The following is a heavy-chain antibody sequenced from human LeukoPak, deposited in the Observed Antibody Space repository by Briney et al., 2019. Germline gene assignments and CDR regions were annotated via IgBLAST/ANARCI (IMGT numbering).Heavy chain of an antibody. CDR3: ARDGGYSSSWYDY. V-gene: IGHV1-69*05. Sequence: SVKVSCKASGGTFSSYAISWVRQAPGQGLEWMGGIIPIFGTANYAQKFQGRVTITTDESTSTAYMELSSLRSEDTAVYYCARDGGYSSSWYDYWGQGTLVTVSS. CDR1: GGTFSSYA. D-gene: IGHD6-13*01. J-gene: IGHJ4*02. CDR2: IIPIFGTA.